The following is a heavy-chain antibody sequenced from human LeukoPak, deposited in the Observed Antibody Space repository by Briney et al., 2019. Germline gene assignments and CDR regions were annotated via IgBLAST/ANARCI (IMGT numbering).Heavy chain of an antibody. V-gene: IGHV3-30-3*01. CDR2: ISYDGSHK. D-gene: IGHD2-2*02. Sequence: GSSLRLSCAASGFTFRVYAMHGVRQARGRGLEGVAVISYDGSHKYYADSVKGRFTISGDNSKNTLYLQMNSLRAEDTAVYYCARSAAAYCSSTSCYTRRGFDYWGQGTLVTVSS. CDR3: ARSAAAYCSSTSCYTRRGFDY. J-gene: IGHJ4*02. CDR1: GFTFRVYA.